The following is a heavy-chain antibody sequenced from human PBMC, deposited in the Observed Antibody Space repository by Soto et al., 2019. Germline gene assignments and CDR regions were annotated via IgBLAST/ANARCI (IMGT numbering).Heavy chain of an antibody. J-gene: IGHJ4*02. V-gene: IGHV3-30-3*01. D-gene: IGHD3-22*01. CDR1: GFTFSSYA. CDR2: ISYDGSNK. Sequence: GGSLRLSCAASGFTFSSYAMHWVHQAPGKGLEWVAVISYDGSNKYYADSVKGRFTISRDNSKNTLYLQMNSLRAEDTAVYYCARTRLGDSSGYYYDYWGQGTLVTVSS. CDR3: ARTRLGDSSGYYYDY.